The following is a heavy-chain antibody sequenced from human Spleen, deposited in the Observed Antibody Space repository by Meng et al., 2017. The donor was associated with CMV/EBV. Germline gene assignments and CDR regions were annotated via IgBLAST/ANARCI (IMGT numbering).Heavy chain of an antibody. V-gene: IGHV3-30-3*01. CDR3: ARESNYNLLDY. CDR2: ISYDGDNK. CDR1: CFFVVCCA. D-gene: IGHD1-7*01. J-gene: IGHJ4*02. Sequence: SGASFCFFVVCCAMDWVRQALGVGLEWVASISYDGDNKHYAASVKGRFTISRDNSKNTLYLQMRSLRVEDTAVYYCARESNYNLLDYWGQGSLVTVSS.